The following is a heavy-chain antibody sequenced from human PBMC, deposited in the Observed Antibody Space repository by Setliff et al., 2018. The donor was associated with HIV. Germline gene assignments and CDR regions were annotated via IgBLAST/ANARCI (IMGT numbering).Heavy chain of an antibody. D-gene: IGHD1-20*01. CDR1: GGSISSDDYY. J-gene: IGHJ6*02. CDR3: ARQYNRQYGMDV. Sequence: SETLSLTCNVSGGSISSDDYYWNWIRQPPGKGLEWIGYITYSGSAYYNPSLKSRVTISIDTSNNQISLRLSSVTAADTAMYYCARQYNRQYGMDVWGQGTTVTVSS. CDR2: ITYSGSA. V-gene: IGHV4-30-4*08.